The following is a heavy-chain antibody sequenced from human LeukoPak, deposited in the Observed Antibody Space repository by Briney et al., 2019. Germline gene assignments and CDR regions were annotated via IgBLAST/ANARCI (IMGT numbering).Heavy chain of an antibody. CDR1: GFTFSSYS. J-gene: IGHJ5*02. CDR2: ISSSRSYI. Sequence: PGGSLRLSCAASGFTFSSYSMNWVRQAPGKGLEWVSYISSSRSYIYHADSVKGRLTISRDNAKNSLCLQMTSLRADDTAVHYCARDPWSRSGKDFRFDPWGQGTLVTVSS. CDR3: ARDPWSRSGKDFRFDP. D-gene: IGHD2-15*01. V-gene: IGHV3-21*01.